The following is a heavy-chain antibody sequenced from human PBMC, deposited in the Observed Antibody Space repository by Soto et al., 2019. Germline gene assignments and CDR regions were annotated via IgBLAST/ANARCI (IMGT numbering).Heavy chain of an antibody. CDR2: ISTYSGDT. D-gene: IGHD6-6*01. CDR1: GYTFFTYD. CDR3: AREEEYSSSPVPGVNAFDI. J-gene: IGHJ3*02. V-gene: IGHV1-18*04. Sequence: ASVKVSCKASGYTFFTYDISWVRQAPGQGLEWMGWISTYSGDTKYAQKFQGRVTIARDTSTTTAYLELRSLRSEDTAVYYCAREEEYSSSPVPGVNAFDIWGQGTMVTVSS.